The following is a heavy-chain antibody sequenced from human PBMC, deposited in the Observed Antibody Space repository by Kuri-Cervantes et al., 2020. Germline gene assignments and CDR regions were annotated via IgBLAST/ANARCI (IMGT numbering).Heavy chain of an antibody. CDR3: ARIWSTVGYYYYYMDV. J-gene: IGHJ6*03. CDR1: GGSITTYY. V-gene: IGHV4-59*13. D-gene: IGHD1-26*01. Sequence: SETLSLTCSVSGGSITTYYWSWIRQPPGKGLEWIGYISNTGSTDYNPSLKSRVTISVDTSKNQFSLKLTSVTTEDTAVYYCARIWSTVGYYYYYMDVWGKGTTVTVSS. CDR2: ISNTGST.